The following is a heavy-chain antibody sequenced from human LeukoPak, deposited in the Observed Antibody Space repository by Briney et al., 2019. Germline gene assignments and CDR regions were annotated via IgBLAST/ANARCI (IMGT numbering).Heavy chain of an antibody. D-gene: IGHD2-2*02. Sequence: SGGSLRLSCAASGFTFSGSAMHWVRQASGKGLEWVGRIRSKANSYATAYAASVKGRFTISRDDSKNTAYLHMNSLKTEDTAVYYCTSTNVEYCSSTSSYKDYWGQGTLVTVSS. CDR3: TSTNVEYCSSTSSYKDY. J-gene: IGHJ4*02. CDR2: IRSKANSYAT. V-gene: IGHV3-73*01. CDR1: GFTFSGSA.